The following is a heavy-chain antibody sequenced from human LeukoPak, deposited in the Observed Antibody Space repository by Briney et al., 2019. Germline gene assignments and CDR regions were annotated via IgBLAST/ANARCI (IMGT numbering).Heavy chain of an antibody. CDR3: ARVHGYVSGAFDY. Sequence: PGGSLRLSCAASGLTFNNYWMHWVRQAPGKGLVWVSHINSDGSSTTYADSVKGRFTISIDNAQNTLYLQMNSLRAEDTAVYYYARVHGYVSGAFDYWGQGSLVTVSS. CDR2: INSDGSST. D-gene: IGHD5-12*01. V-gene: IGHV3-74*03. CDR1: GLTFNNYW. J-gene: IGHJ4*02.